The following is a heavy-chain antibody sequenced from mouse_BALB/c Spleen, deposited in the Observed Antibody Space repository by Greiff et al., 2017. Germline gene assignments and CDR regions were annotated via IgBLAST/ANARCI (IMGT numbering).Heavy chain of an antibody. CDR3: SRAYDYDGYYYAMDY. CDR2: ISSGGSCT. D-gene: IGHD2-4*01. Sequence: EVQRVESGGGLVKPGGSLKLSCAASGFTFSSYAMPWVRQTPEKRLEWVATISSGGSCTYYPDSVKGRFTISRDNAKNTLYLQMSSLRSEDTAMYYCSRAYDYDGYYYAMDYWGQGTSVTVSS. CDR1: GFTFSSYA. V-gene: IGHV5-9-3*01. J-gene: IGHJ4*01.